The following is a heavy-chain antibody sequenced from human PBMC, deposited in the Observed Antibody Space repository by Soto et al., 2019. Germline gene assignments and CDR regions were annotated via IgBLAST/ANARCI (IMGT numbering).Heavy chain of an antibody. CDR3: ATSSTVAGPFDY. J-gene: IGHJ4*02. D-gene: IGHD6-19*01. V-gene: IGHV4-59*08. CDR1: GGSLSSYY. Sequence: SETPSLTCPVSGGSLSSYYLGWVRQPPGKGLEWIGYIYYSGSTNYNPSLKSRVTISVDTSKNQFSLKLSSVTAADTAVYYCATSSTVAGPFDYWGQGTLVTVSS. CDR2: IYYSGST.